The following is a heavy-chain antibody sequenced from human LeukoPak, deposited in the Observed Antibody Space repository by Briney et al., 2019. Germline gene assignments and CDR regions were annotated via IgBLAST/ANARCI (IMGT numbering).Heavy chain of an antibody. Sequence: GGSLRLSCAASGFTFSSYWMHWIRHAPGKGLVWVSRIKRDGSSPAYADSVKGRFTISRDNAKNTLYLQMNSLRAEDTAVYYCAKDRAYYSDSSGYYLVRAYDYWGQGTLVTVSS. CDR1: GFTFSSYW. J-gene: IGHJ4*02. CDR3: AKDRAYYSDSSGYYLVRAYDY. CDR2: IKRDGSSP. V-gene: IGHV3-74*01. D-gene: IGHD3-22*01.